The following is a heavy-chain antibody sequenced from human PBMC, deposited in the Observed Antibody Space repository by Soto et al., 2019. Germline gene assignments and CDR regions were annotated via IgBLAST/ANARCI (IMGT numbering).Heavy chain of an antibody. CDR1: GFTFRSFG. CDR3: AKDRIAAAGTNLLDI. Sequence: GGSLRLSCAASGFTFRSFGIHWVRQAPGKGLEWVALISDDGSKKFYADSVKGRFTISRDNSKNTLYLQMNSLRREDAAVYYCAKDRIAAAGTNLLDIWGRGTLVTVSS. V-gene: IGHV3-30*18. D-gene: IGHD6-13*01. J-gene: IGHJ2*01. CDR2: ISDDGSKK.